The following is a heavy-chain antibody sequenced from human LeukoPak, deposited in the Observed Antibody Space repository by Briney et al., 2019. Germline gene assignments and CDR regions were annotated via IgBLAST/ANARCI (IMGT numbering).Heavy chain of an antibody. D-gene: IGHD3-3*01. CDR2: IKEDGSEK. V-gene: IGHV3-7*01. Sequence: GGSLRLSCAASGFTFSRNWMSWVRQAPGKGLEWVANIKEDGSEKYYVDSVKGRLTISRDNAKNSLYLQMNSLRAEDTAVYYCARVTTIFGVLKYYYYMDVWGKGTMVTVSS. J-gene: IGHJ6*03. CDR3: ARVTTIFGVLKYYYYMDV. CDR1: GFTFSRNW.